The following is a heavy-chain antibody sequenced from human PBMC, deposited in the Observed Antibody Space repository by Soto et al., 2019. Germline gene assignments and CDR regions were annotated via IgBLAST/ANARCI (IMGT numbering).Heavy chain of an antibody. CDR2: INSAGSST. D-gene: IGHD4-17*01. Sequence: GGSLRLSCAASGLTFSSYWMHWVRQAPGKGLVWVSRINSAGSSTSYADSVKGRFTISRDNAKNKLYLQMNSLRAEDTAVYYCALSHTVTTDYWGQGTLVTVSS. CDR3: ALSHTVTTDY. J-gene: IGHJ4*02. CDR1: GLTFSSYW. V-gene: IGHV3-74*01.